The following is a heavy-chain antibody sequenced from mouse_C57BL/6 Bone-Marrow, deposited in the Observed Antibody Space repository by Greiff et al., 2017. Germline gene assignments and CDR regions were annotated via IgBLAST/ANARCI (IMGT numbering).Heavy chain of an antibody. CDR1: GYAFSSYW. D-gene: IGHD2-5*01. CDR3: ARDYYSNNYYAMDY. Sequence: QVQLKQSGAELVKPGASVKISCKASGYAFSSYWMNWVKQRPGKGLEWIGQIYPGDGDTNYNGKFKGKATLTADKSSSTAYMQLSSLTSEDSAVYYCARDYYSNNYYAMDYWGQGTSVTVSS. V-gene: IGHV1-80*01. CDR2: IYPGDGDT. J-gene: IGHJ4*01.